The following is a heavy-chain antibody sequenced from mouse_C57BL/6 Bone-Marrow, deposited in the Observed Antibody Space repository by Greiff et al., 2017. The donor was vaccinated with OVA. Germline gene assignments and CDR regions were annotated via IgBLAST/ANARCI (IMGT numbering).Heavy chain of an antibody. D-gene: IGHD2-4*01. CDR3: AKTDYDRDYAMDY. Sequence: VKLMESGPGLVQPSQSLSITCTVSGFSLTSYGVHWVRQSPGKGLEWLGVIWRGGSTDYNAAFMSRLSITKDNSKSQVFFKMNSLQADDTAIYYCAKTDYDRDYAMDYWGQGTSVTVSS. J-gene: IGHJ4*01. CDR2: IWRGGST. V-gene: IGHV2-5*01. CDR1: GFSLTSYG.